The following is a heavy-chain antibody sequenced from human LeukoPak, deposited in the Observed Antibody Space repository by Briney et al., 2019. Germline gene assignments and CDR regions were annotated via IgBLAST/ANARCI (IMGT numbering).Heavy chain of an antibody. J-gene: IGHJ4*02. V-gene: IGHV3-33*01. CDR3: ARDLGQFADILTGYYSPAGY. CDR2: IWYGGSNK. D-gene: IGHD3-9*01. Sequence: GRSLRLSCAASGFTFSSYGMHWVRQAPGKGREGVAVIWYGGSNKYYADSVKGRFTISRDNSKNTLYLQMNSLRAEDTAVYYCARDLGQFADILTGYYSPAGYWGQGTLVTVSS. CDR1: GFTFSSYG.